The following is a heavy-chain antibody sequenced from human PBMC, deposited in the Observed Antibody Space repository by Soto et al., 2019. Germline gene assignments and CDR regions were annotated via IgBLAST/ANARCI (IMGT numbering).Heavy chain of an antibody. CDR3: ARDGSYGSGTLFDY. Sequence: GASVKVSCKASGYTFTTYGFSWVRQAPGQGLEWMGWISAYKGNTNFAQKFQGRVTMTTDTSTSTAYMELRSLRSDDTAVYYCARDGSYGSGTLFDYWGQGTLVTVSS. D-gene: IGHD3-10*01. J-gene: IGHJ4*02. V-gene: IGHV1-18*01. CDR1: GYTFTTYG. CDR2: ISAYKGNT.